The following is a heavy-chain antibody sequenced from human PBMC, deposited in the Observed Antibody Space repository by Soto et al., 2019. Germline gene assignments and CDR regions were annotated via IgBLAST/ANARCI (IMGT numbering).Heavy chain of an antibody. CDR2: ISWNSGSI. D-gene: IGHD3-3*01. CDR3: AKDRSIRFEKWFDP. CDR1: GFTFDDYA. J-gene: IGHJ5*02. V-gene: IGHV3-9*01. Sequence: PGGSLRLSCAASGFTFDDYAMHWVRQAPGKGLEWVSGISWNSGSIGYADSVKGRFTISRDNAKNSLYLQMNSLRAEDTALYYCAKDRSIRFEKWFDPWGQGTLVTVSS.